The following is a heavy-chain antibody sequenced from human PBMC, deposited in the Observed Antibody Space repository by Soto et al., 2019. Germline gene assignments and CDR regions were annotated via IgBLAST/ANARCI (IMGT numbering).Heavy chain of an antibody. CDR2: IYSDGNT. V-gene: IGHV3-53*01. J-gene: IGHJ4*02. CDR3: ARGRGNCVVTTCYLPFDS. D-gene: IGHD2-2*01. Sequence: EVQLVESGGGLIQPGGSLILSCAASGFTVNSKYMSWLRQAPGKGLEWVSIIYSDGNTYYADSVKGRFTISRDNSKNTLNLQMNSLRAEDTAVYFCARGRGNCVVTTCYLPFDSWGQGTLVTVSS. CDR1: GFTVNSKY.